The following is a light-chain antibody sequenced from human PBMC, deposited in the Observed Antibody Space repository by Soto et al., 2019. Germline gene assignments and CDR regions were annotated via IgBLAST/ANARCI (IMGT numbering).Light chain of an antibody. V-gene: IGKV3-20*01. Sequence: EIVLTQSPGTLSLSPGERGTLSCRASQSVSSNYFAWYQQKPGQAPRLLIYGASSRATGIPDRFSGSGSGTDFTLTSSRLEPEDFAVYYWQQYGTSRVTFGPGTKVDIK. CDR1: QSVSSNY. J-gene: IGKJ3*01. CDR2: GAS. CDR3: QQYGTSRVT.